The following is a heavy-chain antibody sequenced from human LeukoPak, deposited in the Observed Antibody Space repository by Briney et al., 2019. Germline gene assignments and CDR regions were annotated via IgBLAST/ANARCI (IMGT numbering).Heavy chain of an antibody. CDR1: GFTFIPYD. J-gene: IGHJ4*02. V-gene: IGHV3-30*18. Sequence: GGSLRLSCAASGFTFIPYDMHWVRQAPGKGLEWVAVISSDGSKKHYADSVKGRFTISRDNSKNTLYLRMNSLRAEDTAVYYCAKGYYDRSNLFDYWGQGTLVTVSS. D-gene: IGHD3-22*01. CDR3: AKGYYDRSNLFDY. CDR2: ISSDGSKK.